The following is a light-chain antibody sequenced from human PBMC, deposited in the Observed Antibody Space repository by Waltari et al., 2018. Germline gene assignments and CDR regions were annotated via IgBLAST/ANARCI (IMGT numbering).Light chain of an antibody. Sequence: QSALTQPASVSGSPGQSITIPCTGTSSDIGRYNLVSCYQQHPGKAPKLLIYEGSKRPSGVSNRFSGSKSGNTASLTISGLQTEDEADYYCCSYAGSSIFVVFGGGTKLTVL. V-gene: IGLV2-23*03. CDR2: EGS. CDR3: CSYAGSSIFVV. CDR1: SSDIGRYNL. J-gene: IGLJ2*01.